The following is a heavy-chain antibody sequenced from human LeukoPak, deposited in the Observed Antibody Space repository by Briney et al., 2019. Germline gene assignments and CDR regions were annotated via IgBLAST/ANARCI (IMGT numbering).Heavy chain of an antibody. J-gene: IGHJ3*02. CDR3: ARERSSSSWYGYAFDI. D-gene: IGHD6-13*01. Sequence: SETLSLTYTVSGGSISSGSYYWSWIRQPAGKGLEWIGRIYTSGSTNYNPSLKSRVTISVDTSKNQFSLKLSSVTAADTAVYYCARERSSSSWYGYAFDIWGQGTMVTVSS. CDR1: GGSISSGSYY. CDR2: IYTSGST. V-gene: IGHV4-61*02.